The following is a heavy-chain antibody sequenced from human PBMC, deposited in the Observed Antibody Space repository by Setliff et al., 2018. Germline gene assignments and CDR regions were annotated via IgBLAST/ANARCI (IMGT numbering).Heavy chain of an antibody. CDR1: GFTFNTYL. D-gene: IGHD3-10*02. CDR3: VRDDVRGYYMDV. CDR2: IRDTGTTV. J-gene: IGHJ6*03. V-gene: IGHV3-48*01. Sequence: GGSLRLSCAASGFTFNTYLMNWVRQAPGKGLEWVSHIRDTGTTVHYADPVKGRFTISRDNAKNSLYLQMNSLRAEETAVYYCVRDDVRGYYMDVWGKGTTVTVSS.